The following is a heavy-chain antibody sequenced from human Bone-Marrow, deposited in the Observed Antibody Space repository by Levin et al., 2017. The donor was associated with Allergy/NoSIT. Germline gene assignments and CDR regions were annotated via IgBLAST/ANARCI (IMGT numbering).Heavy chain of an antibody. V-gene: IGHV4-38-2*02. CDR3: AHYYDTSGYYELGYYFDY. CDR2: IHHRGTT. CDR1: GDSLNSGYY. Sequence: GSLRLSCTVSGDSLNSGYYWGWVRQPPGKGLEWIGFIHHRGTTYYSPSLKSRVTISHDTSKNQFSLRLISVTAADTAVYYCAHYYDTSGYYELGYYFDYWGQGTLVTVSS. D-gene: IGHD3-22*01. J-gene: IGHJ4*02.